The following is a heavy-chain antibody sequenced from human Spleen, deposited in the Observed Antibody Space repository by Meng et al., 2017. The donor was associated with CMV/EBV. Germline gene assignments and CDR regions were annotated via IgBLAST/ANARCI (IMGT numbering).Heavy chain of an antibody. V-gene: IGHV3-74*01. CDR1: GFTFSSYA. J-gene: IGHJ4*02. CDR2: IKSDGSTT. Sequence: GGSLRLSCAASGFTFSSYAMHWVRQAPGKGLVWVSRIKSDGSTTSYADSVKGRFTISRDNAKNTLYLQMNSLRAEDTAVYYCARDPVAATGGGVDYWGQGTLVTVSS. D-gene: IGHD2-15*01. CDR3: ARDPVAATGGGVDY.